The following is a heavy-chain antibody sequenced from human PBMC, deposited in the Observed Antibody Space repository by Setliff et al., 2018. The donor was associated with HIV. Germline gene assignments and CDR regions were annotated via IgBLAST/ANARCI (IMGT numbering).Heavy chain of an antibody. Sequence: SETLSLTCTVSGASITSLYWSWIRQSPGRELEWIGYIFSTGSTNYNPSLQSRVSISMDASKSKFSLKVTSVTSADTAVYYCAKGAGFYGDYTFDYWGQGNLVTVSS. CDR3: AKGAGFYGDYTFDY. J-gene: IGHJ4*02. D-gene: IGHD4-17*01. V-gene: IGHV4-59*11. CDR2: IFSTGST. CDR1: GASITSLY.